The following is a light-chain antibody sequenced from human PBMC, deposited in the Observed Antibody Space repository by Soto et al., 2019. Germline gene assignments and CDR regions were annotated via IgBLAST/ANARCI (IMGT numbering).Light chain of an antibody. J-gene: IGKJ1*01. Sequence: EIVLTQSPATLSLSPGERATLSCRASQSVSSSYLAWYQQKPGQAPRLLIYDTSTRATGIPDRFSGSGSGTDFTLTISRLEPEDFAVYWCQQYDSSPRTFGQGTKVDIK. CDR3: QQYDSSPRT. CDR2: DTS. V-gene: IGKV3-20*01. CDR1: QSVSSSY.